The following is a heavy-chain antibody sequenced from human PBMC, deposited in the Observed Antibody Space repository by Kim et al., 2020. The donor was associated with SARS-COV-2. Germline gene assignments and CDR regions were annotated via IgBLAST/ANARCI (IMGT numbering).Heavy chain of an antibody. D-gene: IGHD6-13*01. V-gene: IGHV1-69*13. CDR2: IIPIFGTA. CDR1: GGTFSSYA. Sequence: SVKVSCKASGGTFSSYAISWVRQAPGQGLEWMGGIIPIFGTANYAQKFQGRVTITADESTSTAYMELSSLRSEDTAVYYCARGRYSSPKADAFDIWGQGTMVTVSS. CDR3: ARGRYSSPKADAFDI. J-gene: IGHJ3*02.